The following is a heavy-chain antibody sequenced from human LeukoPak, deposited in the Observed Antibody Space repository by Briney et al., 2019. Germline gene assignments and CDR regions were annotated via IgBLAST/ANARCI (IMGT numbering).Heavy chain of an antibody. D-gene: IGHD1-26*01. CDR2: IHSNGYT. CDR1: GGSISGYY. J-gene: IGHJ5*02. Sequence: SETLSLTCTVSGGSISGYYWSWIRQPPGQGLEWIAYIHSNGYTNYNPSLKSRVTISVDTSKNQFSLKVTSVTAADTAMYYCTKREGPMSGSYDYFDPWGQGTLVTVS. CDR3: TKREGPMSGSYDYFDP. V-gene: IGHV4-4*09.